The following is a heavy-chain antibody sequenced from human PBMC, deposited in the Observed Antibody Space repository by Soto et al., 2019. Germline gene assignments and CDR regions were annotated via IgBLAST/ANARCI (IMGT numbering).Heavy chain of an antibody. CDR3: ARGPMTMVRGVYYYGMDV. CDR2: ISAYNGNT. D-gene: IGHD3-10*01. Sequence: ASVKVSCKASGYTFTSYGISWVRQAPGQGLEWMGWISAYNGNTNYAQKLQGRVTMTTDISTSTAYMELRSLRSDDTAVYYCARGPMTMVRGVYYYGMDVWGQGTTVTVSS. J-gene: IGHJ6*02. CDR1: GYTFTSYG. V-gene: IGHV1-18*04.